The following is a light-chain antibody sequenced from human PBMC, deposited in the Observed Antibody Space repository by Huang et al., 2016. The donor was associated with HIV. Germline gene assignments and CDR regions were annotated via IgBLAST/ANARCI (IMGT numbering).Light chain of an antibody. Sequence: DIQMKQFPSTLSASIGYRVTITCRASQSISTWFAWYQQKPGQSPKFRISKASSLQSGVPSRFSGSGSGTEFTLTISSLQPDDFATYYCQQYNSYSMTFGQGTRLDVK. CDR2: KAS. CDR3: QQYNSYSMT. V-gene: IGKV1-5*03. CDR1: QSISTW. J-gene: IGKJ5*01.